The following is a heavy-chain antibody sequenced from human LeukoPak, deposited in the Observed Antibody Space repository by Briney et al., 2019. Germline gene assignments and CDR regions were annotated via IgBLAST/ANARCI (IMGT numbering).Heavy chain of an antibody. CDR2: INAGNGNT. CDR3: ARGSGSYYFDY. V-gene: IGHV1-3*01. CDR1: GSPFTTYT. J-gene: IGHJ4*02. D-gene: IGHD3-10*01. Sequence: ASVKVSCKASGSPFTTYTMHWVRQAPGQSLEWMGWINAGNGNTKYSQNFQGRVTITRDTSARTAYMELSSLRSEDTAVYYCARGSGSYYFDYWGQGTLVTVSS.